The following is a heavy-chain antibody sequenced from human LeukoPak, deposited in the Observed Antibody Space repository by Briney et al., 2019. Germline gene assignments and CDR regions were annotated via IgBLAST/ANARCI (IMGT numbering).Heavy chain of an antibody. Sequence: GGSLRLSCAASGFTFSSYWMNWVRQAPGKGLVWVSRIASDGSSTTYEDSVKGRFSISRDSAKNALYLQMNSLRVEDTAVYYCARGRPHGNDYWGQGTLVTVSS. CDR3: ARGRPHGNDY. CDR1: GFTFSSYW. J-gene: IGHJ4*02. CDR2: IASDGSST. V-gene: IGHV3-74*01. D-gene: IGHD4-23*01.